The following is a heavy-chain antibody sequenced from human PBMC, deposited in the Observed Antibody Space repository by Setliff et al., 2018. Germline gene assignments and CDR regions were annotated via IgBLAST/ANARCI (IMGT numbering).Heavy chain of an antibody. V-gene: IGHV4-34*01. Sequence: PSETLSLTCAVYGGSFSGYYWSWIRQPPGKGLEWIGEINHSGSTNYNPSPKIRVTISVDTSKNHYSLKLSPLTAADTAVYYCARGRSNFWGYYFDYWGQGTLVTVSS. D-gene: IGHD3-3*01. CDR1: GGSFSGYY. J-gene: IGHJ4*02. CDR3: ARGRSNFWGYYFDY. CDR2: INHSGST.